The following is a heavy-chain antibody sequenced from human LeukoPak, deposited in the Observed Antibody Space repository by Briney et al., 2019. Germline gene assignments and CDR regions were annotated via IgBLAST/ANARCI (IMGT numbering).Heavy chain of an antibody. V-gene: IGHV3-74*01. CDR2: ISTDGSVS. D-gene: IGHD3-10*01. Sequence: GGSLRLSCAASGFTFSTYWMHWVRRAPGKGLVWVSRISTDGSVSSYADSVKGRFTISRDNAKNTMYLQMNSLRAEDTAVYYCARIGGSGSYSGHYFDHWGQGTLVTVSS. CDR1: GFTFSTYW. CDR3: ARIGGSGSYSGHYFDH. J-gene: IGHJ4*02.